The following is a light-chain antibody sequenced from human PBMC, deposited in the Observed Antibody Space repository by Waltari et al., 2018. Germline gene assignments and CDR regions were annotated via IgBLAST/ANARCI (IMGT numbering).Light chain of an antibody. CDR2: KAS. J-gene: IGKJ1*01. V-gene: IGKV1-5*03. CDR3: QQYRSLWT. CDR1: QSISSW. Sequence: DIQMTQSPSTLSASVGDRITITCRTSQSISSWLAWYQQKPGEAPKLLISKASNLESGVPSRFSGSGFGTEFTLTISSLQPDDSATYVCQQYRSLWTFGQGTKVEIK.